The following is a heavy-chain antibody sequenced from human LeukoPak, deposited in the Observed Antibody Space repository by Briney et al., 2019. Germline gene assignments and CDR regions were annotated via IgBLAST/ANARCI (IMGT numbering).Heavy chain of an antibody. J-gene: IGHJ4*02. D-gene: IGHD1-26*01. CDR1: GYTFTSYG. CDR2: ISVYNGNT. Sequence: ASVKVSCKASGYTFTSYGISWVRQAPGQGLEWMGWISVYNGNTNYAQKLQGRVTMTTDTSTSTAYMELRSLRSDDTAVYYCARDWGSRGSPGYFDYWGQGTLVTVSS. CDR3: ARDWGSRGSPGYFDY. V-gene: IGHV1-18*01.